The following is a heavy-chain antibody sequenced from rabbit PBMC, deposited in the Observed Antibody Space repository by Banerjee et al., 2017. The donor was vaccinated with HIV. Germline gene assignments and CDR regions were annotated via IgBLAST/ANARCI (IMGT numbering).Heavy chain of an antibody. V-gene: IGHV1S45*01. Sequence: QEQLVESGGDLVKPGASLTLTCTASGFSFSSSYYMCWVRQAPGKGLEWIACIYAGSSGSTYYASWAKGRFTISKTSSTTVTLQMTSLTAADTATYFCARNFDLWGPGTLVTVS. CDR1: GFSFSSSYY. J-gene: IGHJ4*01. CDR3: ARNFDL. CDR2: IYAGSSGST.